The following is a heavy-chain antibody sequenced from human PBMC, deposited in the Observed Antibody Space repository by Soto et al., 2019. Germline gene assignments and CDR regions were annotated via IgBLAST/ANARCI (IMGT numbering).Heavy chain of an antibody. CDR1: GITFSSHA. CDR2: ISHDGSNK. V-gene: IGHV3-30-3*01. J-gene: IGHJ4*02. CDR3: ARVIGGYGGNSGYFDY. D-gene: IGHD1-26*01. Sequence: QVQLVESGGGVVQPGRSLRLSCVASGITFSSHAMHWVRQAPGKGLEWAALISHDGSNKYYADSVKGRFTISRDNSKNTVYLQMNSLRAEDTAVYYCARVIGGYGGNSGYFDYWGQGTLVTVSS.